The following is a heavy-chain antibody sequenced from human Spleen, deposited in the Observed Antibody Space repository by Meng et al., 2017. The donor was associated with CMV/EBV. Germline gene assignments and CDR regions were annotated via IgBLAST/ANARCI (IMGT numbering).Heavy chain of an antibody. V-gene: IGHV4-34*01. D-gene: IGHD2-2*01. CDR2: INHSGST. CDR1: GGSFSGYY. J-gene: IGHJ4*02. Sequence: SETLSLTCAVYGGSFSGYYWSWIRQPPGKGLEWIGEINHSGSTNYNPSLKSRVTISVDTSKNQFPLKLSSVTAADTAVYYCARGVSIVVVPAATAHFDYWGQGTLVTVSS. CDR3: ARGVSIVVVPAATAHFDY.